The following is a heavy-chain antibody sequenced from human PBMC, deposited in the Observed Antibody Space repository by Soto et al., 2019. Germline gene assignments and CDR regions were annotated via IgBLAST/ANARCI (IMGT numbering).Heavy chain of an antibody. V-gene: IGHV1-3*01. J-gene: IGHJ4*02. CDR2: INGGNGNT. CDR3: ARELQGLYYFDY. D-gene: IGHD4-4*01. CDR1: EYTSTSYT. Sequence: GASVKVSCKASEYTSTSYTMHWVRQAPGQRLEWMGWINGGNGNTKYSQKFQGRVTITRDTSASTAYMELSSLRSDDTAVYYCARELQGLYYFDYWGQGTLVTVSS.